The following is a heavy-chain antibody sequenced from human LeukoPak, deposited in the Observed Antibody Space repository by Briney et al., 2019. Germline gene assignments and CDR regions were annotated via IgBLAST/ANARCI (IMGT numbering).Heavy chain of an antibody. Sequence: PGESLTLSCAASGLTFSGFAMSWVRPAPGGGLEWVAFISYSGAKSYYTDSVRGRFTISRDNSKDTLFLQMNSLRDEDTAIYYCARDMQLSTWGLGTMVTVSS. J-gene: IGHJ3*01. V-gene: IGHV3-23*01. CDR3: ARDMQLST. CDR1: GLTFSGFA. D-gene: IGHD3-16*02. CDR2: ISYSGAKS.